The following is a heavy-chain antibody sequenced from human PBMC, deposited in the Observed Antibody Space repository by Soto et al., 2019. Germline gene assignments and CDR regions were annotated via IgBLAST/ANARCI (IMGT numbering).Heavy chain of an antibody. CDR2: IYYSGST. V-gene: IGHV4-61*01. D-gene: IGHD3-22*01. CDR3: ARGRAGSGYYYDSSGYYYLDY. J-gene: IGHJ4*02. CDR1: GGSVRSGSYY. Sequence: SETLSLTCTVSGGSVRSGSYYWSWIRQPPGKGLEWIGYIYYSGSTNYNPSLKSRVTISVDTSKNQFSLKLSSVTAADTAVYYCARGRAGSGYYYDSSGYYYLDYWGQGTLVTVSS.